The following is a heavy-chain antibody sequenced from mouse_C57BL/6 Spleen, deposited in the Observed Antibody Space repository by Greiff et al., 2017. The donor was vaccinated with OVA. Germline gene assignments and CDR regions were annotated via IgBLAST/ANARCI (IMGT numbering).Heavy chain of an antibody. CDR3: ARGGPFYAMDY. CDR1: GYTFTSYW. CDR2: INPSNGGT. J-gene: IGHJ4*01. V-gene: IGHV1-53*01. Sequence: VKLQQPGTELVKPGASVKLSCKASGYTFTSYWMHWVKQRPGQGLEWIGNINPSNGGTNYNENFKSKATLTVDKSSSTAYMQLSSLTSEDSAVYYCARGGPFYAMDYWGQGTSVTVSS.